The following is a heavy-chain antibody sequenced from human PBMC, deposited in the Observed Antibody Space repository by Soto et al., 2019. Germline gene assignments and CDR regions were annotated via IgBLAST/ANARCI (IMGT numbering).Heavy chain of an antibody. D-gene: IGHD3-22*01. J-gene: IGHJ4*01. CDR3: ARLGGYYQAFDQ. Sequence: GIRLPPGQGLEWVGYIYYTGTTSYNPSLKGRVTVSLDTSKKQFSLKLRSVTAADTAVYFCARLGGYYQAFDQWGQGALVTV. CDR2: IYYTGTT. V-gene: IGHV4-59*08.